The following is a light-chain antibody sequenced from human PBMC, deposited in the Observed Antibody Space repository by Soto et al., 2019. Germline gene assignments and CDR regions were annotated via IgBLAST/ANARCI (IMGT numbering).Light chain of an antibody. V-gene: IGLV1-44*01. J-gene: IGLJ3*02. Sequence: QSVLTQPPSASGTPGQRVTISCSGSSSNIGSNTVNWYQQLPGTAPKLLIYSNNQRPSGVPDRFSGSKSGTSASLATSGLQSEDEADYYCAAWDDSLNGVFGGGTQLTVL. CDR3: AAWDDSLNGV. CDR2: SNN. CDR1: SSNIGSNT.